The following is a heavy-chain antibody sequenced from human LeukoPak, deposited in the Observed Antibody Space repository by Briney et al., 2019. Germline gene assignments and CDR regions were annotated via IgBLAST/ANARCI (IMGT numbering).Heavy chain of an antibody. V-gene: IGHV3-72*01. D-gene: IGHD1-26*01. CDR3: ARRGPDRALDY. CDR1: GFIFSDYP. Sequence: GGSLRLSCGGSGFIFSDYPMDWVRQAPGKGPEWVARIRDKSNGNTTEYAASVRNRFIISRDVSKNSLYFQLNSLKSEDTAVYYCARRGPDRALDYWGQGTMVTVSS. J-gene: IGHJ4*02. CDR2: IRDKSNGNTT.